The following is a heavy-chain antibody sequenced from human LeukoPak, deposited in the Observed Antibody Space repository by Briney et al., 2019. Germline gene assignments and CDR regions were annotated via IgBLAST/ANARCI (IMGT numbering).Heavy chain of an antibody. J-gene: IGHJ4*02. CDR3: ARHYSGYVRSPFDY. CDR2: IYTSGST. D-gene: IGHD5-12*01. Sequence: PSETLSLTCTVSGGSISSYYWSWIRQPAGKGLEWIGRIYTSGSTNYNPSLKSRVTMSVDTSKNQFSLKLSSVTAADTAVYYCARHYSGYVRSPFDYWGQGTLVTVSS. CDR1: GGSISSYY. V-gene: IGHV4-4*07.